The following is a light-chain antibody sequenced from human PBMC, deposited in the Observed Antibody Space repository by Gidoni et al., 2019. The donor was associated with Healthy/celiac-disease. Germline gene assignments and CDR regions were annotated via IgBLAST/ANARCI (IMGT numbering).Light chain of an antibody. CDR3: QKYNSAPFT. V-gene: IGKV1-27*01. CDR2: AAS. CDR1: QGISHY. J-gene: IGKJ3*01. Sequence: DIQMTQSPSSLSASVGDRVTITCRASQGISHYLAWYQQKPGKVPKLLIYAASTLQSGVPSRFSGSGSGTEFTLTISSLQPEDVATYDCQKYNSAPFTFXPXTKVDIK.